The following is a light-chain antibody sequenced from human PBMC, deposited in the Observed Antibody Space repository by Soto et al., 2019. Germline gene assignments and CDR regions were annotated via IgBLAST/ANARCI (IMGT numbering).Light chain of an antibody. CDR2: AAS. CDR3: QQSYSTPRT. CDR1: QSISSY. J-gene: IGKJ1*01. Sequence: IQVTQPPSSLYASVGDRVTITCRASQSISSYLNWYQQKPGKAPKLLIYAASSLQSGVPSRFSGSGSGTDFTLTISSLQPEDFATYYCQQSYSTPRTFGQGTKV. V-gene: IGKV1-39*01.